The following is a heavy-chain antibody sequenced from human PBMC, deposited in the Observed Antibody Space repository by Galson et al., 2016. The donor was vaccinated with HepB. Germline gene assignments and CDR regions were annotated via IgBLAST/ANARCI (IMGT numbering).Heavy chain of an antibody. V-gene: IGHV3-21*01. Sequence: SLRLSCAASGFTFSTCSMNWVRQAPGKGLEWVSSISGDSNYKFYADSLKGRVTISRDNAKNSVYLQMNSLRVDDTAVYYCAKNKRPEIKAYGMDVWGQGTTVTVSS. D-gene: IGHD1-14*01. CDR3: AKNKRPEIKAYGMDV. J-gene: IGHJ6*02. CDR2: ISGDSNYK. CDR1: GFTFSTCS.